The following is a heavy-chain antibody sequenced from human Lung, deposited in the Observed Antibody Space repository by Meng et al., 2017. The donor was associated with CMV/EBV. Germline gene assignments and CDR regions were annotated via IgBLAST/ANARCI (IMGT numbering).Heavy chain of an antibody. CDR3: AREDYRSLYFDY. CDR1: GGSISSSSYY. J-gene: IGHJ4*02. CDR2: IYYSGST. D-gene: IGHD3-16*02. Sequence: SXTLSLXCTVSGGSISSSSYYWGWIRQPPGKGLEWIGSIYYSGSTYYNPSLKSRVTISADTSKNQFSLKLSSVTAADTAVYYCAREDYRSLYFDYWGKGTLVTVSS. V-gene: IGHV4-39*02.